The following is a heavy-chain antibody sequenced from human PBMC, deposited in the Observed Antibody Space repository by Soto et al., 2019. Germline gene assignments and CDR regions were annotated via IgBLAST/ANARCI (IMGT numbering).Heavy chain of an antibody. Sequence: ASVKVSCKASGYTFTGYFIHWVRQAPGQGLEWMGWINPSSGGTKYAQKFQGGVTMTRDTSISTAYMELSRLRADDTAVYYCARAALPEAGSGDYGIDVSGQGTTVTVYS. D-gene: IGHD6-13*01. CDR3: ARAALPEAGSGDYGIDV. CDR1: GYTFTGYF. V-gene: IGHV1-2*02. J-gene: IGHJ6*02. CDR2: INPSSGGT.